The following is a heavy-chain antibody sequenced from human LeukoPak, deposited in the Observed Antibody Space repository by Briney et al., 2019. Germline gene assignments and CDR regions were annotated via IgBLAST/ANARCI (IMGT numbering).Heavy chain of an antibody. J-gene: IGHJ6*02. Sequence: SQTLSLTCAISGDSVSSYNAAWNWVTQSPSRGLMWVGRTYYRSKWYNDYAVSVKSRITINPDTSKNQFSLQLNSVTREDTAVYYCARRFEAVASDVWGQGTTVTVSS. CDR2: TYYRSKWYN. D-gene: IGHD6-19*01. CDR1: GDSVSSYNAA. V-gene: IGHV6-1*01. CDR3: ARRFEAVASDV.